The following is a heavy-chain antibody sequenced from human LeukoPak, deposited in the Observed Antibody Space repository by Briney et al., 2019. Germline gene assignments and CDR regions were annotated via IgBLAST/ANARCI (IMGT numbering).Heavy chain of an antibody. J-gene: IGHJ4*02. Sequence: SETLSLTCAVYGGSFSGYHWSWIRQPPGKGLEWIGEINHSGSTNYNPSLKSRVTISVDTSKNQFSLKLSSVTAADTAVYYCARGPTPYCGGDCSDYWGQGTLVTVSS. D-gene: IGHD2-21*01. CDR3: ARGPTPYCGGDCSDY. V-gene: IGHV4-34*01. CDR1: GGSFSGYH. CDR2: INHSGST.